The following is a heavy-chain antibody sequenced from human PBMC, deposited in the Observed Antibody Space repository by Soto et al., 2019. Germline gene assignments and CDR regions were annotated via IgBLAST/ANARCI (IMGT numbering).Heavy chain of an antibody. Sequence: EVQLVESGGGLVQPGRSLRLSCAASGFTFDDYAMHWVRQAPGKGLEWVSGISWNSGSIGYADSVKGRFTISRDNAKNSLYLQMNSLRAEDTALYYCARDFWNVWGMDVWGQGTTVTVSS. V-gene: IGHV3-9*01. CDR2: ISWNSGSI. CDR1: GFTFDDYA. D-gene: IGHD3-3*01. J-gene: IGHJ6*02. CDR3: ARDFWNVWGMDV.